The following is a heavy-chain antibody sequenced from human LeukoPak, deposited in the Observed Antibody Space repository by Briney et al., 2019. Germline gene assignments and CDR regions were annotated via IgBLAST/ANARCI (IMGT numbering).Heavy chain of an antibody. D-gene: IGHD3-3*01. J-gene: IGHJ4*02. V-gene: IGHV5-51*01. Sequence: GESLKISCKGSGYRFSGYWIGWVRQIHGKGLEWMGIIFPRDSDTKYSPSFQGQATMSVDKSINTAYLQWSSPRASDTAMYYCVNLGDSDFWSGYYYDIWGQGTLVTVSS. CDR3: VNLGDSDFWSGYYYDI. CDR1: GYRFSGYW. CDR2: IFPRDSDT.